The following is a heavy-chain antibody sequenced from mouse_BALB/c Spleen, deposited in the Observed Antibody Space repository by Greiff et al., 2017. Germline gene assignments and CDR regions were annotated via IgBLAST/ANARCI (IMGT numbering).Heavy chain of an antibody. D-gene: IGHD2-1*01. V-gene: IGHV1-14*01. Sequence: VQLQQSGPELVKPGASVKMSCKASGYTFTSYVMHWVKQKPGQGLEWIGYINPYNDGTKYNEKFKDKATLTVDKSSSTAYMQLSSPTSEDSAVYYCARRGGNYLLDYWGQGTTLTVSS. CDR2: INPYNDGT. CDR1: GYTFTSYV. J-gene: IGHJ2*01. CDR3: ARRGGNYLLDY.